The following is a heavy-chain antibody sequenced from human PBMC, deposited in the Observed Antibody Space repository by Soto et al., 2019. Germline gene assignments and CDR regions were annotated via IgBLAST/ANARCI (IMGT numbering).Heavy chain of an antibody. V-gene: IGHV4-59*01. CDR1: GASIRSYF. Sequence: PSETLSLTCTVSGASIRSYFWSWIRQPAGKGLEWIGYIYYSGSTNYNPSLKSRVTISVDTSKNQFSLKLSSVTAADTAVYYCARDGRAYYDSSGYGMDVWGQGTTVTVSS. CDR3: ARDGRAYYDSSGYGMDV. CDR2: IYYSGST. J-gene: IGHJ6*02. D-gene: IGHD3-22*01.